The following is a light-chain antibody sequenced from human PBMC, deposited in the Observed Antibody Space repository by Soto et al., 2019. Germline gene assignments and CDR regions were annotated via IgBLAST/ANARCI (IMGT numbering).Light chain of an antibody. J-gene: IGKJ1*01. CDR2: DAS. CDR1: QSVSSSY. V-gene: IGKV3D-20*02. CDR3: QQRSNWPPTWT. Sequence: ETVLTQSPGTLSLTPGDRATLSCRASQSVSSSYLAWYQQKPGQAPRLLIYDASRRATGIPDRFSGSGSGTDFTLTISSLEPEDFAVYYCQQRSNWPPTWTFGQGTKVDIK.